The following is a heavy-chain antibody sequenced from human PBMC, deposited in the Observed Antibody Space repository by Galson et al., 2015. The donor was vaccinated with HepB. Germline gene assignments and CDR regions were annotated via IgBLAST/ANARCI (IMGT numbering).Heavy chain of an antibody. V-gene: IGHV3-21*01. CDR3: ASEKDYYDSSGYPF. J-gene: IGHJ4*02. Sequence: SLRLSCAASGFTFSSYSMNWVRQAPGKGLEWVSSISSSSSYIYYADSVKGRFTISRDNAKNSLYLQMNSLRAEDTAVYYCASEKDYYDSSGYPFWGQGTLVTVSS. CDR2: ISSSSSYI. D-gene: IGHD3-22*01. CDR1: GFTFSSYS.